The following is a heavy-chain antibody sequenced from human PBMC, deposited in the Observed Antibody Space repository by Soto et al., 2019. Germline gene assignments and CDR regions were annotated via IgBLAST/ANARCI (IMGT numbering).Heavy chain of an antibody. CDR1: AFTFPNYW. D-gene: IGHD2-15*01. J-gene: IGHJ4*02. V-gene: IGHV3-7*01. Sequence: EAQLVESGGRLVQPGGSLRLSCVTSAFTFPNYWVTWVRQAPGKGLEWVANINEDGGEKYYGDSVRGRFTVSRDNARKSVYLQLNSLTAEDTAVYSCASGVAVDYWGQGTLVTVSS. CDR3: ASGVAVDY. CDR2: INEDGGEK.